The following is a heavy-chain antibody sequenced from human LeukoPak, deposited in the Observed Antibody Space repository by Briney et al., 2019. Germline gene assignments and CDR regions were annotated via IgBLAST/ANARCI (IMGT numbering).Heavy chain of an antibody. Sequence: GGSLRLSCAASGFTFSRYWMTWVRQAPGKGLEWVANIKEDGSKKNYVDSVKGRFTISRDNAKNTLYLQMNSLRAEDTAVYYCARDAVDTANAVWGQGTTVTVSS. D-gene: IGHD5-18*01. CDR1: GFTFSRYW. J-gene: IGHJ6*02. CDR2: IKEDGSKK. CDR3: ARDAVDTANAV. V-gene: IGHV3-7*01.